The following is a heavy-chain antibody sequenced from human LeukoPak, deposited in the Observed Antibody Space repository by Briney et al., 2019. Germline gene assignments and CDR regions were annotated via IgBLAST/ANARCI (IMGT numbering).Heavy chain of an antibody. D-gene: IGHD6-13*01. J-gene: IGHJ2*01. CDR2: IGTAGEI. CDR1: GFTFSSYD. V-gene: IGHV3-13*01. CDR3: ARAAYSSTWYSRYFDL. Sequence: GGSLRLPCAASGFTFSSYDIHWVRQATGKGLEWVSGIGTAGEIYYPGSVKGRFTISRENAKNSLYLQMNSLRAGDTAVYYCARAAYSSTWYSRYFDLWGRGTLVTVSS.